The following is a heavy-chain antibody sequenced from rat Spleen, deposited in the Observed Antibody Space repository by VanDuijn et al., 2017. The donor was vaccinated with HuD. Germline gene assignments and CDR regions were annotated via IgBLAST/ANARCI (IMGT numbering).Heavy chain of an antibody. Sequence: EVQLVESDGGLVQPGRSLKLSCAASGFTFSDYYMAWVRQAPTKGLEWVATISYDGSSTYYRDSVKGRFTISRDNAKSTLYLQMDSLRSEDTATYYCASGPGDFDFWGQGVMVTVSS. CDR1: GFTFSDYY. CDR2: ISYDGSST. D-gene: IGHD4-2*01. V-gene: IGHV5-29*01. J-gene: IGHJ2*01. CDR3: ASGPGDFDF.